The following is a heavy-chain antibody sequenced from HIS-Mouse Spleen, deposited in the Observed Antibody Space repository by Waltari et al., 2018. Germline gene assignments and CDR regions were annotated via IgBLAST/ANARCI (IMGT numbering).Heavy chain of an antibody. J-gene: IGHJ4*02. V-gene: IGHV2-70*15. CDR1: GFSLSTSGMC. D-gene: IGHD6-19*01. CDR2: IDWDDDK. CDR3: ARIAEGYSSGWYAFDY. Sequence: QVTLRESGPARVKPTQTLTLTCTFSGFSLSTSGMCVSWIRQPPGKALEWLARIDWDDDKYYSTSLKTRLTISKDTSKNQVVLTMTNMDPVDTATYYCARIAEGYSSGWYAFDYWGQGTLVTVSS.